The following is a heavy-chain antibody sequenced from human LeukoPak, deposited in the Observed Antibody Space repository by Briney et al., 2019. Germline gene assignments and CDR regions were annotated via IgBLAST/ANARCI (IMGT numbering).Heavy chain of an antibody. CDR1: GGSFSGYY. Sequence: SETLSLTCAVYGGSFSGYYWSWIRQPPGKGLEWIGEINHSGSTNYNPSLKSRVTISVDTSKNQFSLKLSSVTAADTAVYYCARAAWGDGYNYWGQGTLVTVSS. D-gene: IGHD5-24*01. CDR3: ARAAWGDGYNY. V-gene: IGHV4-34*01. J-gene: IGHJ4*02. CDR2: INHSGST.